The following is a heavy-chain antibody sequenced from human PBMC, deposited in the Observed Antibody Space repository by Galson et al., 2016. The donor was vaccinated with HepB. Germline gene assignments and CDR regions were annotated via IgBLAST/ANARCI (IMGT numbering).Heavy chain of an antibody. V-gene: IGHV5-10-1*01. J-gene: IGHJ3*02. D-gene: IGHD1-26*01. Sequence: QSGAEVKKPGESLRISCKGSGYSFTSYWISWVRQMPGKGLEWMGWIDPSDTYTNYSPSFQGHVSISADMSISTAYLQWSSLKASYTAMYHCARPVYSWSYVGFDIWSQGTMVTVSS. CDR3: ARPVYSWSYVGFDI. CDR2: IDPSDTYT. CDR1: GYSFTSYW.